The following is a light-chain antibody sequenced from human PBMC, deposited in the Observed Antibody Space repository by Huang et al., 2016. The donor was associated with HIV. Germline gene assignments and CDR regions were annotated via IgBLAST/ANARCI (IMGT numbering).Light chain of an antibody. CDR2: WAS. J-gene: IGKJ1*01. Sequence: DIVMTQAPDFLSVSPGERATSSCKSSQSLLYSLNGKNYLAWFQQRPGRPPKLLLYWASTRESGIPDRFSGSGSGTDFTLTIDNVQPEDVAIYYCQQYYNVPQTFGRGTKVEIK. CDR1: QSLLYSLNGKNY. V-gene: IGKV4-1*01. CDR3: QQYYNVPQT.